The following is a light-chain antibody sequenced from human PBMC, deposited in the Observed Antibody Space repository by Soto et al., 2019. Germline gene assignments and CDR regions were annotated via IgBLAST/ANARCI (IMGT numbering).Light chain of an antibody. Sequence: EIVVTQSPGILSVSPGDRATLSCRASQSFSTNLAWYQQNPGQPPTLLIYAASTRATGIPARFTGSGSGTDFTLTISSLQSEDFAVYYCQEYSKWPLFTFGPGTRVDIK. V-gene: IGKV3-15*01. CDR1: QSFSTN. CDR2: AAS. J-gene: IGKJ3*01. CDR3: QEYSKWPLFT.